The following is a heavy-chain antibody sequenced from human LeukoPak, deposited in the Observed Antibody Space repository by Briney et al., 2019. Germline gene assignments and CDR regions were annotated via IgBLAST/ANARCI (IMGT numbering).Heavy chain of an antibody. Sequence: SETLSLTCGVYGGSFSGYYWSWIRQSPGKGLEWIGEINHSGSTNYNPSLKSRVTISVDTSKNQFSLKLSPVTAADTAVYYCARGSGSGSARYPYDYWGQGTLVTVSP. J-gene: IGHJ4*02. D-gene: IGHD3-10*01. CDR1: GGSFSGYY. V-gene: IGHV4-34*01. CDR2: INHSGST. CDR3: ARGSGSGSARYPYDY.